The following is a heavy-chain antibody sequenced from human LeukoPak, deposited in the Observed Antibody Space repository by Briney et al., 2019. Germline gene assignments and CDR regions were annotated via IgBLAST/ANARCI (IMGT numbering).Heavy chain of an antibody. CDR2: ISHDERNK. Sequence: HPGKSLTLSCVASGFNFDNYAMHWVRQPLGKGLEWVAVISHDERNKYYADSMKGRITISRDNSKNTLFLQMNSLRAEDTAVYFCVRASGPFDIWGQGTMVTVSS. V-gene: IGHV3-30*04. J-gene: IGHJ3*02. CDR1: GFNFDNYA. D-gene: IGHD1-26*01. CDR3: VRASGPFDI.